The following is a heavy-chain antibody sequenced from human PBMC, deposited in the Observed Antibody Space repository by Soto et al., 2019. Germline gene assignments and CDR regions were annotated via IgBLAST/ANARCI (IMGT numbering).Heavy chain of an antibody. V-gene: IGHV3-21*01. Sequence: GGSLRLSCAASGFTFSSYSMNWVRQAPGKGLEWVSSISSSSSYIYYADSVKGRFPISRDNAKNSLYLQMNSLRAEDTAVYYCARDFGYYHDSSGYLGPGDHNDYWGQGTLVTVSS. J-gene: IGHJ4*02. D-gene: IGHD3-22*01. CDR1: GFTFSSYS. CDR2: ISSSSSYI. CDR3: ARDFGYYHDSSGYLGPGDHNDY.